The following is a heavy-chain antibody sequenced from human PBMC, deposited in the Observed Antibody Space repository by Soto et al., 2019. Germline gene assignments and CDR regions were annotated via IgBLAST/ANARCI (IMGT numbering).Heavy chain of an antibody. Sequence: QVQLQQWGAGLLKPSETLSLTCAVYGGSFSGYYWSWIRQPPGKGLEWIGEINHSGSTNYNPSLKSRVTISVDTSKNQFSLKLSSVTAADTAVYYCARCWSYGRPCDYWGQGTLVTVSS. J-gene: IGHJ4*02. CDR3: ARCWSYGRPCDY. CDR2: INHSGST. D-gene: IGHD5-18*01. CDR1: GGSFSGYY. V-gene: IGHV4-34*01.